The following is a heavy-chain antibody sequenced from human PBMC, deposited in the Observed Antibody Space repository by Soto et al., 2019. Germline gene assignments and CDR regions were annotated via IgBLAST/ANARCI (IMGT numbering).Heavy chain of an antibody. D-gene: IGHD3-10*01. CDR1: GGSFSDYY. Sequence: QVRLQQWGAGLLKPSETLPLTCAVYGGSFSDYYWSWFGQPPGKGLGWFGEINHGGSPNYNPSLKSRVTISVDTSKNQFSLKLTSVTAADTAVYYCAREVPSRYFDLWGRGTPVTVSS. CDR3: AREVPSRYFDL. J-gene: IGHJ2*01. CDR2: INHGGSP. V-gene: IGHV4-34*01.